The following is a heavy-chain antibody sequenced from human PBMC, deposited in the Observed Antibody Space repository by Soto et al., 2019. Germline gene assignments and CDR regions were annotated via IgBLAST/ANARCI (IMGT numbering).Heavy chain of an antibody. Sequence: GWVXVSFKVGLQTLTELSSHVVRQAPGKGLVWMGCFDTEGGEAIYAQKWHGRVTVTEDTVTGTAYMELRGLKSDETAVYYCATQTQLRGAMITNLNFDFRGQGTPVTVSS. CDR1: LQTLTELS. CDR2: FDTEGGEA. J-gene: IGHJ4*02. D-gene: IGHD3-10*01. CDR3: ATQTQLRGAMITNLNFDF. V-gene: IGHV1-24*01.